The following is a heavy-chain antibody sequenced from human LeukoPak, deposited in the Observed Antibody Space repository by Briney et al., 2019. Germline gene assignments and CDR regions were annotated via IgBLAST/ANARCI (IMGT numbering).Heavy chain of an antibody. CDR3: ARDPDNWNPGCLDP. Sequence: GGSLRLSCAASGFTFSSYSMNWVRQAPGKGLEWVSSISSSSSYIYHADSVKGRFTISRDNAKNSLYLQMNSLRAEDTAVYYCARDPDNWNPGCLDPWGQGTLVTVSS. D-gene: IGHD1-20*01. CDR1: GFTFSSYS. J-gene: IGHJ5*02. CDR2: ISSSSSYI. V-gene: IGHV3-21*01.